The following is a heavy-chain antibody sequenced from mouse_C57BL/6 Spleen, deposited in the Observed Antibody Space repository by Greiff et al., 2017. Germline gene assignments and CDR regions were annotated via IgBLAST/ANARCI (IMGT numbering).Heavy chain of an antibody. CDR3: ARPYDYDEAWFAY. J-gene: IGHJ3*01. D-gene: IGHD2-4*01. CDR2: IWSDGST. CDR1: GFSLTSYG. Sequence: VKLQESGPGLVAPSQSLSITCTVSGFSLTSYGVHWVRQPPGKGLEWLVVIWSDGSTTYNSALKSRLSISKDNSKSQVFLKMNSLQTDDTAMYYCARPYDYDEAWFAYWGQGTLVTVSA. V-gene: IGHV2-6*03.